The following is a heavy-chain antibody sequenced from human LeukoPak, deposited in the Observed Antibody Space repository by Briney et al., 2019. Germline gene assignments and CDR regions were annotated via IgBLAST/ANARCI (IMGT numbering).Heavy chain of an antibody. CDR3: ARGEGRWASYGMDV. Sequence: GGSLRLSCAASGFTFSSYEMNWVRQAAGKGLEGVSYISSSSSIIYYADSVKGRFTISKDNAKNSLYLQMNSLSAEDTAVYYCARGEGRWASYGMDVWGQGPTVTVSS. CDR2: ISSSSSII. D-gene: IGHD4-23*01. J-gene: IGHJ6*02. V-gene: IGHV3-48*03. CDR1: GFTFSSYE.